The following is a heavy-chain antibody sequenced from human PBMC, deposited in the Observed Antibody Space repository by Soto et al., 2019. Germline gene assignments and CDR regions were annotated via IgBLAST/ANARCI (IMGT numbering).Heavy chain of an antibody. J-gene: IGHJ5*01. D-gene: IGHD2-15*01. CDR3: TKGLCTGGSCFSGDS. CDR2: IRNKAYTYTT. V-gene: IGHV3-72*01. CDR1: GFTFSDHY. Sequence: EVQLVESGGGLVQPGGSLRLSCVASGFTFSDHYMDWVRQAPGKGLEWVGRIRNKAYTYTTEHAASVKGRFTMSRDDLKNSVFLEMNSLKSEDTDVYFCTKGLCTGGSCFSGDSWGQGTLVTVSS.